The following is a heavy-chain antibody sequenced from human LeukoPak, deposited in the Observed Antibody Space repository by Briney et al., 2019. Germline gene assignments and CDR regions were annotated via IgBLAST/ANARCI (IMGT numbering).Heavy chain of an antibody. D-gene: IGHD3-22*01. V-gene: IGHV4-30-4*08. J-gene: IGHJ5*02. Sequence: KPGGSLRLSCAASGFTFSGYSMNWVRQAPGKGLEWIGYIYYSGSTYYNPSLKSRVTISVDTSKNQFSLKLSSVTAADTAVYYCARVGLRDYYDSSGYSVWFDPWGQGTLVTVSS. CDR2: IYYSGST. CDR1: GFTFSGYS. CDR3: ARVGLRDYYDSSGYSVWFDP.